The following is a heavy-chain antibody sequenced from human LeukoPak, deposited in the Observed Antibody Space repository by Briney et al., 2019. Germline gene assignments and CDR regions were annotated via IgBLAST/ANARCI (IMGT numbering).Heavy chain of an antibody. D-gene: IGHD2-15*01. CDR3: ARGRMPATSVTSY. V-gene: IGHV4-59*01. J-gene: IGHJ4*02. CDR1: GGSISSYY. Sequence: NPSETLSLTCTVSGGSISSYYWSWIRQPPGKGLEWIGYIYYSGSTNYNPSLKSRVTISVDTSKNQFSLKLSSVTAADTAVYYCARGRMPATSVTSYWGQGALVTVSS. CDR2: IYYSGST.